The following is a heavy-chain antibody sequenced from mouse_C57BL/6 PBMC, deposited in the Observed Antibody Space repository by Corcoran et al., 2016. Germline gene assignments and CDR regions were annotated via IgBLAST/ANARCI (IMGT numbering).Heavy chain of an antibody. V-gene: IGHV1-26*01. J-gene: IGHJ2*01. CDR2: INPNNGGT. CDR3: ARSDYYGSHYFDY. CDR1: GYTFTDYY. Sequence: EVPLQQSGPELVKPGASVKISCKASGYTFTDYYMNWVKQSHGKSLEWIGDINPNNGGTSYNQKFKGKATLTVDKSSSTAYMELRSLTSEDSAVYYCARSDYYGSHYFDYWGQGTTLTVSS. D-gene: IGHD1-1*01.